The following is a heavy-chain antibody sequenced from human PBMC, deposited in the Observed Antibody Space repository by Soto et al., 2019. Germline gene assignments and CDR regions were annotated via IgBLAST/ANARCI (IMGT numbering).Heavy chain of an antibody. CDR2: IYRSGAT. CDR3: ARDSGMIRGSYGVDV. V-gene: IGHV3-53*01. D-gene: IGHD3-10*01. CDR1: VFTVTSNY. Sequence: SLMLSCASSVFTVTSNYMTWVRQAPGKGLEWVSVIYRSGATYYPDSVRGRFTASRDYSHNTLYLQMDSLRVEDTAVYYCARDSGMIRGSYGVDVWGPGTTVTVSS. J-gene: IGHJ6*02.